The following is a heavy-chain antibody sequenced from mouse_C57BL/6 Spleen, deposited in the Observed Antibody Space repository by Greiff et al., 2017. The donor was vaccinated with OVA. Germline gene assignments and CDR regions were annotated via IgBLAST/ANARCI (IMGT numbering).Heavy chain of an antibody. Sequence: EVQRVESGPGLVKPSQSLSLTCSVTGYSITSGYYWNWIRQFPGNKLEWKGYISYDGSNNYNPSLKNRISITRDTSKNQFFLKLNSVTTEDTATYYCARGLRGNFDVWGTGTTVTVSS. CDR2: ISYDGSN. V-gene: IGHV3-6*01. CDR1: GYSITSGYY. CDR3: ARGLRGNFDV. J-gene: IGHJ1*03. D-gene: IGHD2-2*01.